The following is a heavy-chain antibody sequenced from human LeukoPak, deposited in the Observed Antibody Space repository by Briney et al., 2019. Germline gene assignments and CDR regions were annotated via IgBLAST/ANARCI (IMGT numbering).Heavy chain of an antibody. D-gene: IGHD3-22*01. V-gene: IGHV3-23*01. Sequence: PGGSLRLSCAASGFPFSNHWMTWGRQAPGKGLEGVSAISAADGDNTYYADSVKGRFTISRDNSENTLHMQMSSLRAEDTAVYYCAKFKGNYYYDSSGYCDNWGQGTLVTVSS. CDR3: AKFKGNYYYDSSGYCDN. CDR1: GFPFSNHW. J-gene: IGHJ4*02. CDR2: ISAADGDNT.